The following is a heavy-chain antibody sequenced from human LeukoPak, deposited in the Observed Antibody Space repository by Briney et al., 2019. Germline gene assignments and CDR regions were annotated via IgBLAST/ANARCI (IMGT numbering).Heavy chain of an antibody. J-gene: IGHJ5*02. V-gene: IGHV3-48*01. CDR2: ISSESSTI. Sequence: GSLRLSCAASGFIFSSNGMNWVRQAPGRGLEWVSYISSESSTIYYADFVKGRFTISRDNAKNSLYLQMNSLRGEDTAMYYCARADYGDFVGWFDPWGQGTLVTVSS. CDR3: ARADYGDFVGWFDP. CDR1: GFIFSSNG. D-gene: IGHD4-17*01.